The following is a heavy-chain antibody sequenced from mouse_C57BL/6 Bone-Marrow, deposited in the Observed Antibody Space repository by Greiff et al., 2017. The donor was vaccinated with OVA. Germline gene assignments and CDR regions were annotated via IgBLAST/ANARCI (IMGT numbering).Heavy chain of an antibody. V-gene: IGHV1-26*01. CDR2: INPNNGGT. J-gene: IGHJ4*01. CDR1: GYTFTDYY. Sequence: VQLQQSGPELVKPGASVKISCKASGYTFTDYYMNWVQQSHGKSLEWIGDINPNNGGTTYNQKFKGKATLTVDKSSSTAYMELRSLTSEDSAVYYCARYYGSSYDYAMDYWGQGTSVTVSS. CDR3: ARYYGSSYDYAMDY. D-gene: IGHD1-1*01.